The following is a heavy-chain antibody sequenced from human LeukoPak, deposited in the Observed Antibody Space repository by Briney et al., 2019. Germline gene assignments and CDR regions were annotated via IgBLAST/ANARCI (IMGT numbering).Heavy chain of an antibody. CDR2: IYHSGST. D-gene: IGHD3-9*01. V-gene: IGHV4-4*02. CDR1: GGSISSSNW. Sequence: SETLSLTCAVSGGSISSSNWWSWVRQPPGKGLEWIGEIYHSGSTNYNPSLKSRVTISVDTSKNQFSLKLSSVTAADTAVYYCARADWDLTGYSYGMDVWGQGTTVTVSS. CDR3: ARADWDLTGYSYGMDV. J-gene: IGHJ6*02.